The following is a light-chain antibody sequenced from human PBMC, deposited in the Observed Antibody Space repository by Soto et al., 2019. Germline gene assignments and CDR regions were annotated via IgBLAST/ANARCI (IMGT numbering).Light chain of an antibody. CDR1: SSDVGYYNY. V-gene: IGLV2-14*01. J-gene: IGLJ2*01. Sequence: QSALTQPASVSGSPGQSITISCTGTSSDVGYYNYVSWYQQNPGKAPKLMIYDVSNRPSGVSNRFSGSKSGNTASLTISGLQAEDAADYYCSSYTSSSTLVFGGGTKLTVL. CDR3: SSYTSSSTLV. CDR2: DVS.